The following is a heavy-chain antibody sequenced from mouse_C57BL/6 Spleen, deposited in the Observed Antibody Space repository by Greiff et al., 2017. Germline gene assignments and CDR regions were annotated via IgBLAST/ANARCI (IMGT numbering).Heavy chain of an antibody. CDR2: IWWDDDK. CDR3: ARIPYYGSSSYAMDY. V-gene: IGHV8-8*01. Sequence: VMLVESGPGILQPSQTLSLTCSFSGFSLSTFGMGVGWIRQPSGKGLEWLAHIWWDDDKYYNPALKSRITISKDTSKNQVFLKIANVDTADTATYYCARIPYYGSSSYAMDYWGQGTSVTVSS. CDR1: GFSLSTFGMG. D-gene: IGHD1-1*01. J-gene: IGHJ4*01.